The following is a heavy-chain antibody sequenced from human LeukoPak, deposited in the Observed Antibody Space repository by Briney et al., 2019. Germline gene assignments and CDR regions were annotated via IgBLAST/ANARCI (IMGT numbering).Heavy chain of an antibody. D-gene: IGHD6-13*01. CDR1: GGSVSSPSYY. CDR2: IYYSGST. CDR3: ARDPTFGYSSS. Sequence: SETLSLTCTVSGGSVSSPSYYWGWIRQHPGKGLEWIGYIYYSGSTYYNPSLKSRVTISVDTSKNQFSLKLSSVTAADTAVYYCARDPTFGYSSSWGQGTLVTVSS. J-gene: IGHJ4*02. V-gene: IGHV4-31*03.